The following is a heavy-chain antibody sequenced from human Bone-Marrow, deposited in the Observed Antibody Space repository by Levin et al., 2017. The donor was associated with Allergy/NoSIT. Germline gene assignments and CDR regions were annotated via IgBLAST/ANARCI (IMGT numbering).Heavy chain of an antibody. J-gene: IGHJ3*01. CDR2: ISHDGSKQ. V-gene: IGHV3-30*03. D-gene: IGHD6-19*01. CDR3: ARDLNRWQCSFDL. CDR1: GFNFRNYD. Sequence: PGGSLRLSCAASGFNFRNYDMYWVRQAPGTGLEWVAYISHDGSKQWHADSVKGRFSISRDNSENTLYLQMNILTVDDTAMFYCARDLNRWQCSFDLWGQGTMVIVSS.